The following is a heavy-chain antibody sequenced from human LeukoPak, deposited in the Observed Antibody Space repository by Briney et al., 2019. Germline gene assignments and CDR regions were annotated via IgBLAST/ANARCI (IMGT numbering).Heavy chain of an antibody. V-gene: IGHV3-23*01. J-gene: IGHJ3*02. D-gene: IGHD4-17*01. CDR1: GFTFSSHA. CDR3: ARVYGDYDHAFDI. CDR2: ISGSGGST. Sequence: GGSLRLSCAASGFTFSSHAMSWVRQAPGKGLEWVSAISGSGGSTYYADSVKGRFTISRDNSKNTLYLQMDSLRAEDTAVYYCARVYGDYDHAFDIWGQGTMVTVSS.